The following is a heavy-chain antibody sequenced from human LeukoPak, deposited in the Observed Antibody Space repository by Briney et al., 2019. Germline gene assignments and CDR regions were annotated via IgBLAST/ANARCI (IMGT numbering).Heavy chain of an antibody. CDR3: ARRLTQYDCFDP. V-gene: IGHV6-1*01. CDR2: TYYRSTWYN. D-gene: IGHD2-2*01. Sequence: SQTLSLTCAISGDSVSSNSVTWDWIRHSPSRGLEWLGRTYYRSTWYNDYAVSVRGRITVNPDTSKNQFSLLLNSVTPEDTAVYYCARRLTQYDCFDPWGQGILVTVSS. CDR1: GDSVSSNSVT. J-gene: IGHJ5*02.